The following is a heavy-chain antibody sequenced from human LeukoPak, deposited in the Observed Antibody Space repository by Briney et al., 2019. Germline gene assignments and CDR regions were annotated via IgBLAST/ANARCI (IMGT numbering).Heavy chain of an antibody. Sequence: PGGSLRLSCAASEFTFDDYAMHWVRQAPGKGLEWVSGISWNSGSIGYADSVKGRFTISRDNAKNSLYLQMNSLRAEDTAVYYCARVPGYSGYDYGGYFDYWAREPWSPSPQ. J-gene: IGHJ4*02. D-gene: IGHD5-12*01. CDR2: ISWNSGSI. CDR3: ARVPGYSGYDYGGYFDY. CDR1: EFTFDDYA. V-gene: IGHV3-9*01.